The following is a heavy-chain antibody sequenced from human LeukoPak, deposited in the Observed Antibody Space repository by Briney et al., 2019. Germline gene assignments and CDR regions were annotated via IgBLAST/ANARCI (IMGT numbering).Heavy chain of an antibody. CDR1: GGSISSHY. CDR2: IYDSEST. D-gene: IGHD6-13*01. CDR3: ASGHSSMYSSSPLPHDY. J-gene: IGHJ4*02. V-gene: IGHV4-4*08. Sequence: SETLSLTCTVSGGSISSHYWSWVRQPPGKGLEWIGNIYDSESTHYKSSLKSRVTISVDTFKNQFSLRLSSVTAADTAVYYCASGHSSMYSSSPLPHDYWGQGTLVTVSS.